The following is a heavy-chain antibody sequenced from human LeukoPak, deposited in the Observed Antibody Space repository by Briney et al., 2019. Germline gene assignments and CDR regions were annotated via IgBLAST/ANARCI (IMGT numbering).Heavy chain of an antibody. V-gene: IGHV1-69*05. Sequence: SVKVSCKASGGTFSSYAITWVRQAPGQGLEWMGGIIPIFDTANHAQKFQGRVTITTDESTSTAYMELSSLRSEDTAVYYCARGGAVAGDNWLDPWGQGTRVTVSS. CDR3: ARGGAVAGDNWLDP. CDR2: IIPIFDTA. D-gene: IGHD6-19*01. J-gene: IGHJ5*02. CDR1: GGTFSSYA.